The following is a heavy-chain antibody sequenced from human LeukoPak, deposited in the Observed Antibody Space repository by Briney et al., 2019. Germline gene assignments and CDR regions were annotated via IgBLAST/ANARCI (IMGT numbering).Heavy chain of an antibody. CDR1: GFTFSSYG. V-gene: IGHV3-30*02. D-gene: IGHD6-13*01. J-gene: IGHJ4*02. Sequence: PGGSLRLSCAASGFTFSSYGMHWVRQAPGKGLEWVAFIRYDGSNKYYADSVKGRFTISRDNSKNTLYLQMNSLRAEDTAVNYCARELIAAAGLGVGTGFVYWGQGTLVTVSS. CDR2: IRYDGSNK. CDR3: ARELIAAAGLGVGTGFVY.